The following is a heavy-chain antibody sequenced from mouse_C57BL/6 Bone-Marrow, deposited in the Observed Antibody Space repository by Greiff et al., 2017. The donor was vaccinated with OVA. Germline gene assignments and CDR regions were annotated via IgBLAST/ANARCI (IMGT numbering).Heavy chain of an antibody. Sequence: VQLQESGPELVKPGASVKISCKASGYAFSSSWMNWVKQRPGKGLEWIGRIYPGDGDTNYNGKFKGKATLTADKSSSTAYMQLSSLTSEDSAVYFCARDSSMDYWGQGTSVTVSS. V-gene: IGHV1-82*01. CDR3: ARDSSMDY. CDR1: GYAFSSSW. CDR2: IYPGDGDT. J-gene: IGHJ4*01.